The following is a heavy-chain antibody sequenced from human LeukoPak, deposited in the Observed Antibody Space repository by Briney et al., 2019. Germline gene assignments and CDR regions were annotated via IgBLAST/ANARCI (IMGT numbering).Heavy chain of an antibody. CDR1: GYTFSSHD. J-gene: IGHJ4*02. Sequence: GASVKVSCKASGYTFSSHDINWVRQVPGHGLEWMGWMNPNSGNTGSAQKFQGRVAMTRDTSISTAYMELSSLRSEDTAVYYCARGIRYSSSWYDFDYWGQGTLVTVSS. V-gene: IGHV1-8*01. CDR2: MNPNSGNT. CDR3: ARGIRYSSSWYDFDY. D-gene: IGHD6-13*01.